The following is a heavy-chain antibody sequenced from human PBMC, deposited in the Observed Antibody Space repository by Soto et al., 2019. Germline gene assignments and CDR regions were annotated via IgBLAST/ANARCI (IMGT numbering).Heavy chain of an antibody. CDR1: GFTFSSYA. CDR2: ISGSGGST. J-gene: IGHJ5*02. V-gene: IGHV3-23*01. CDR3: AREDYGSGLTPYNWFDP. Sequence: GGSLRLSCAASGFTFSSYAMSWVRQAPGKGLEWVSAISGSGGSTYYADSVKGRFTISRDNSKNTLYLQMNSLRAEDTAVYYCAREDYGSGLTPYNWFDPWGQGTLVTVSS. D-gene: IGHD3-10*01.